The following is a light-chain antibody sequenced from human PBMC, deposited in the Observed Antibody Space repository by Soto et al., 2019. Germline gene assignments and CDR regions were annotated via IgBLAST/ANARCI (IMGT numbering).Light chain of an antibody. CDR1: SSDVGAYNF. Sequence: QCVLIQPASVSLSPGHSITISCTGTSSDVGAYNFVSFHQQHPGKAPKLMIYNVYDRPSGISYHFSGSKSGNTASLTISGLQGEDEADYYCSAYTVSRTYVFGTGTKVTVL. J-gene: IGLJ1*01. V-gene: IGLV2-14*03. CDR3: SAYTVSRTYV. CDR2: NVY.